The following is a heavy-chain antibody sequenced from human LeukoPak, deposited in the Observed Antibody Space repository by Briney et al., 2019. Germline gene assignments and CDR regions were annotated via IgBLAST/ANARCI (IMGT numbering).Heavy chain of an antibody. CDR1: GGSISSYY. CDR2: IYYSGST. CDR3: ARQSTTALDY. J-gene: IGHJ4*02. Sequence: SETLSLTCTVSGGSISSYYWSWIRQPPGKGLEWIGYIYYSGSTNYDPSLKSRVTISVDTSKNQFSLKLSSVTAADTAVYYCARQSTTALDYWGQGTLVTVSS. D-gene: IGHD4-17*01. V-gene: IGHV4-59*08.